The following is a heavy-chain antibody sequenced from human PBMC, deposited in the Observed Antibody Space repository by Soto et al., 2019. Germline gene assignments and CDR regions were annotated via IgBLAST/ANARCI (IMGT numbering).Heavy chain of an antibody. V-gene: IGHV4-34*01. CDR3: AREGGYSYGPFDY. CDR2: INHSGST. J-gene: IGHJ4*02. D-gene: IGHD5-18*01. Sequence: SETLSLTCAVYGRSFSGYYWSWIRQPPGKGLEWIGEINHSGSTNYNPSLKSRVTISVDTSKNQFSLKLSSVTAADTAVYYCAREGGYSYGPFDYWGQGTLVTVSS. CDR1: GRSFSGYY.